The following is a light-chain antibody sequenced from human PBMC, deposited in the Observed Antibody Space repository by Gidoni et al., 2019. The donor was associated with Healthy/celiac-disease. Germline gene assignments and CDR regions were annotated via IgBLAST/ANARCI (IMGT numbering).Light chain of an antibody. CDR3: QQSYSILA. J-gene: IGKJ2*01. V-gene: IGKV1-39*01. CDR1: QSISSY. Sequence: DIQMTQSPSSLSASVGDRVTITCRASQSISSYLNWYQQKPGKAPKLLIYAASSLQSGVPSRFSGSGSGTDFTLTISSLQPEDVATYYCQQSYSILAFGQGTKLEIK. CDR2: AAS.